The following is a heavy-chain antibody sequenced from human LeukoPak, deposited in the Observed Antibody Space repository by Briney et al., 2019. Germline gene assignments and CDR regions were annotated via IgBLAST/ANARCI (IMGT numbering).Heavy chain of an antibody. J-gene: IGHJ4*02. CDR2: ISFSGDNT. CDR1: GFTFRDSA. V-gene: IGHV3-23*01. CDR3: ARARGYYDSSGYLVNMYYFDY. Sequence: GGSLRLSCAASGFTFRDSAMTWVRQAPGKGLEWVSLISFSGDNTYYRDSVKGRFTISRDNAKNSLYLQMNSLGAEDTAVYYCARARGYYDSSGYLVNMYYFDYWGQGTLVTVSS. D-gene: IGHD3-22*01.